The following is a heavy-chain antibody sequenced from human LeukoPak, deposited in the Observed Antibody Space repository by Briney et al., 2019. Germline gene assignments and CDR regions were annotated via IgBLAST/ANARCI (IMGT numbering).Heavy chain of an antibody. CDR1: GYTLTELS. J-gene: IGHJ5*02. CDR3: ATHAISIAAAGDNWFDP. D-gene: IGHD6-13*01. CDR2: FDLEDGET. Sequence: GASVKVSCKVSGYTLTELSMHWVRQAPGKGLEWMGGFDLEDGETIYAQKFQGRVTMTEDTSTDTAYMELSSLRSEDTAVYYCATHAISIAAAGDNWFDPWGQGTLVTVSS. V-gene: IGHV1-24*01.